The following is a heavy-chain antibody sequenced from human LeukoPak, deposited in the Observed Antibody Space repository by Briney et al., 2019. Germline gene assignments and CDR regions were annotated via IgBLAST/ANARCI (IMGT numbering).Heavy chain of an antibody. CDR1: GFTFRSYA. CDR2: ISGSGDIT. Sequence: GGSLGLSCAASGFTFRSYAMSWVRQAPGKGLEWVSVISGSGDITQSADSVKGRFTISRDNSKNTLYLQMNSLRAEDTAVYYCATDYYDSSGSYTVDYWGQGTLVTVSS. CDR3: ATDYYDSSGSYTVDY. D-gene: IGHD3-22*01. V-gene: IGHV3-23*01. J-gene: IGHJ4*02.